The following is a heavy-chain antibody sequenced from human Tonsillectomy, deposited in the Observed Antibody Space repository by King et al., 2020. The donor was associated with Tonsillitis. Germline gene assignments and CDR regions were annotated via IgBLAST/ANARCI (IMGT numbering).Heavy chain of an antibody. J-gene: IGHJ6*03. Sequence: VQLVESGGGLVQPGGSLRLSCAASGFTFSSYAMSWVRQAPGKGLEWVSAISGSGGSTYYADSVKGRFTISRDNSKNTLYLQMNSLRAEDTAVYYCAKDGTTDYGDYVDYYYMDVWGNGTTVTVSS. D-gene: IGHD4-17*01. CDR1: GFTFSSYA. CDR2: ISGSGGST. V-gene: IGHV3-23*04. CDR3: AKDGTTDYGDYVDYYYMDV.